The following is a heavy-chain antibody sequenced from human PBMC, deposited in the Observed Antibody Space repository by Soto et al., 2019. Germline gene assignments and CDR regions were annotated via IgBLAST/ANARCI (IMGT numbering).Heavy chain of an antibody. Sequence: ASVKVSCKASGYTFTTYTLHWVRQAPGQSLEWMGWVNTVNGNTRFSQKLQGRVAITRDTSASTAYMELSSLRSEDTAVYYCAREMYGEVPRHFDYWDQGTLVTGFS. CDR3: AREMYGEVPRHFDY. CDR2: VNTVNGNT. J-gene: IGHJ4*02. CDR1: GYTFTTYT. V-gene: IGHV1-3*04. D-gene: IGHD2-2*01.